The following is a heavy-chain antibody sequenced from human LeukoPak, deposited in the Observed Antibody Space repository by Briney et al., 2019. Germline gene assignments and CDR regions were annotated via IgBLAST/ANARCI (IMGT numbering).Heavy chain of an antibody. CDR3: EKDLGGSGDYRPY. Sequence: HSGGSLRLSCAASGFTFSSYAMSWVRQAPGKGLEWVSAISGSDGSTYYADSVKGRFTISRDNSKNTLYLQMNSLSAEDTAVYYCEKDLGGSGDYRPYWGQGSVVTVSS. V-gene: IGHV3-23*01. CDR2: ISGSDGST. CDR1: GFTFSSYA. J-gene: IGHJ4*02. D-gene: IGHD2-21*02.